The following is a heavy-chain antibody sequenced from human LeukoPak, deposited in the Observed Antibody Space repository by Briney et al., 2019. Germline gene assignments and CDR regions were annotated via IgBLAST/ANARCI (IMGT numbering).Heavy chain of an antibody. Sequence: SETLSLTCTVSGGSISSSSYYWGWIRQPPGKGLEWIGSIYYSGSTYYNPSLKSRVTISVDTSKNQFSLKLSSVTAADTAVYYCARQGGEQQLGDYWGQGTLVTVSS. V-gene: IGHV4-39*01. CDR2: IYYSGST. D-gene: IGHD6-13*01. CDR1: GGSISSSSYY. J-gene: IGHJ4*02. CDR3: ARQGGEQQLGDY.